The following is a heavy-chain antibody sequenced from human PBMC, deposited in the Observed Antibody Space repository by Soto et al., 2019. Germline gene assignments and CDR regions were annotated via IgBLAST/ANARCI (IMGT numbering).Heavy chain of an antibody. CDR1: GGSISSSSYY. Sequence: QLLESGPGLVKPSETLSLTCTVSGGSISSSSYYWGWIRQPPGKGLEWIGSIYYSGSTYYNPSLKSRVTISVDTSKNQFSLKLSSVTAADTAVYYCASPASLFDFDYWGQGTLVTVSS. V-gene: IGHV4-39*01. CDR3: ASPASLFDFDY. CDR2: IYYSGST. J-gene: IGHJ4*02.